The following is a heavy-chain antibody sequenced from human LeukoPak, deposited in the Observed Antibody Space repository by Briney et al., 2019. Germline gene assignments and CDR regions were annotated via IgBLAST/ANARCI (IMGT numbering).Heavy chain of an antibody. V-gene: IGHV3-11*01. CDR1: GFNFDAYY. D-gene: IGHD1-26*01. CDR2: ISSSGNTK. Sequence: GGSLRLSCVASGFNFDAYYMNWIRQTPGKGLEWIAYISSSGNTKWYADSVKGRLAISRDDAKRSLYLEMNSLRVEDTGVYFCARHVGGLDYWGPGTRVIVSS. J-gene: IGHJ4*02. CDR3: ARHVGGLDY.